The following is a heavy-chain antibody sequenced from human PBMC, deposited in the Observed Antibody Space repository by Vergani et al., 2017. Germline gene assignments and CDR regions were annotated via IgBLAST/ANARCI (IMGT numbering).Heavy chain of an antibody. CDR1: GGSISSSSYY. J-gene: IGHJ5*02. V-gene: IGHV4-39*01. CDR3: ARRVTGTTMDWFDP. Sequence: QLQLQESGPGLVKPSETLSLTCTVSGGSISSSSYYWGWIRQPPGKGLEWIGSIYYSGSTYYNPSLKSRVTISVATSKNQFSLKLSSVTAADTAVYYCARRVTGTTMDWFDPWGQGTLVTVSS. D-gene: IGHD1-7*01. CDR2: IYYSGST.